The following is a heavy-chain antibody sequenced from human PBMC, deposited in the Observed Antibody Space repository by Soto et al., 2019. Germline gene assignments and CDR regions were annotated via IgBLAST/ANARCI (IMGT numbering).Heavy chain of an antibody. CDR2: ISWNSGSI. J-gene: IGHJ5*02. Sequence: GCSLRLSCAASGFTVDDYPMHSVRQAPGKGLEWVSGISWNSGSIGYADSVKGRFTISRDNAKNSLYLQMKSLRAEDTALYYCAKAYSYDIKERYNWFDPWGQGTLVTVSS. CDR3: AKAYSYDIKERYNWFDP. V-gene: IGHV3-9*01. CDR1: GFTVDDYP. D-gene: IGHD3-9*01.